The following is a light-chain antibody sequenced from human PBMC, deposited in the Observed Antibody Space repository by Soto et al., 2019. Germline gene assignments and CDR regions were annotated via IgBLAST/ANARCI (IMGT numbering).Light chain of an antibody. Sequence: QSALTQPASVSGSPGQSITISCTGTSSDVGGYNYVSWYQQHPGKAPKLMIYDVSNRPSGVSNRFSVSKSGNTASLTISGLQAEDEGDYYCSSYTSSSTLVFGGGTKLSV. CDR1: SSDVGGYNY. V-gene: IGLV2-14*01. CDR2: DVS. J-gene: IGLJ2*01. CDR3: SSYTSSSTLV.